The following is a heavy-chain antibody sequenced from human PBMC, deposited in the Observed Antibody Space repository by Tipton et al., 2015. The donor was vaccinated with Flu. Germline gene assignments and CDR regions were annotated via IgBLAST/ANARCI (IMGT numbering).Heavy chain of an antibody. J-gene: IGHJ6*02. CDR2: IYGGGTT. CDR1: GFTFSNHW. V-gene: IGHV3-53*01. Sequence: SLRLSCAASGFTFSNHWMHWVRQAPGKGLVWVSVIYGGGTTDYADSVKGRFTISRDKSKNALYLQMSSLRAEDTAVYYCARGPQVPVWPYYYGMDVWGQGTTGTVSS. D-gene: IGHD2-2*01. CDR3: ARGPQVPVWPYYYGMDV.